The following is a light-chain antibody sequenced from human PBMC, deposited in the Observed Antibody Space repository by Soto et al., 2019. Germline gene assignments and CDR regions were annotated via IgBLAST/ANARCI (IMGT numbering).Light chain of an antibody. J-gene: IGKJ5*01. CDR1: HSLLHSNGYNY. CDR2: LGS. Sequence: VVMTQSPLSLPVTPGEPASISCRSSHSLLHSNGYNYLDWYLQRPGQSPHLLIYLGSNRASGVPDRFSGSGSGTDFTLKISRVEAEDVGVYYCMQVLLSPLVSFAQGTRLEIK. V-gene: IGKV2-28*01. CDR3: MQVLLSPLVS.